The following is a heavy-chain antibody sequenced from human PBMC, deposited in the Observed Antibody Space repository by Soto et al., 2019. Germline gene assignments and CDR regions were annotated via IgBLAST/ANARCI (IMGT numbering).Heavy chain of an antibody. J-gene: IGHJ6*02. V-gene: IGHV1-2*02. Sequence: QVQLVQSGAEVKKPGASVKVSCKASGYTFTGYYMHWVRQAPGQGLEWMGWINPNSGGTNYAQKFQGRVTITADESTSTAYMELSSLRSEDTAVYYCARFEDYDSSGYYLYYYYYGMDVWGQGTTVTVSS. D-gene: IGHD3-22*01. CDR3: ARFEDYDSSGYYLYYYYYGMDV. CDR1: GYTFTGYY. CDR2: INPNSGGT.